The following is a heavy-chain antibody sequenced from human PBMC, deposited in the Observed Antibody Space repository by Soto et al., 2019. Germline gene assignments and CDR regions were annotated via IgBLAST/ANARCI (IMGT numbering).Heavy chain of an antibody. J-gene: IGHJ4*02. V-gene: IGHV3-30-3*01. Sequence: GGSLRLSCAASGFTFSGYSMHWVRQAPGKGLEWVAVIPYDGSNKYYADSVKGRFTISRDNSKNTLYLQMNSLRAEDTAVYYCARDKRDLRFLEWSYYFDFWGQGTLVTVSS. CDR3: ARDKRDLRFLEWSYYFDF. D-gene: IGHD3-3*01. CDR2: IPYDGSNK. CDR1: GFTFSGYS.